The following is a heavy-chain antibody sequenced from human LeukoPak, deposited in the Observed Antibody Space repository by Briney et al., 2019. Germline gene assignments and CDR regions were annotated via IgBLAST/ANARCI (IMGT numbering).Heavy chain of an antibody. CDR3: ARQVTVGFGDWFDP. D-gene: IGHD4-17*01. CDR2: INPNSGGT. Sequence: GASVKVSCKASGYTFTGYYMHWVRQAPGQGLEWMGWINPNSGGTNYAQKFQGRVTMTRDTSISTAYVELSRLRSDDTAVYYCARQVTVGFGDWFDPWGQGTLVTVSS. J-gene: IGHJ5*02. CDR1: GYTFTGYY. V-gene: IGHV1-2*02.